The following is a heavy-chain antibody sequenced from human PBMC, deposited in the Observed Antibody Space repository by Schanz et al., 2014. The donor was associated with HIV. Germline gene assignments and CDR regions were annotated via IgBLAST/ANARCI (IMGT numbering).Heavy chain of an antibody. CDR1: GFTFNSYG. Sequence: QVQLVESGGGVVQPGRSLRLSCAASGFTFNSYGMHWVRQAPGKGLEWVAVISYDGSRKHFADSVKGRFTISRDNSKNTLYLQMKSLRAEDTAVYYCARVFGRTYGWPDYWGQGTLVTVSS. D-gene: IGHD3-10*01. CDR2: ISYDGSRK. V-gene: IGHV3-33*05. CDR3: ARVFGRTYGWPDY. J-gene: IGHJ4*02.